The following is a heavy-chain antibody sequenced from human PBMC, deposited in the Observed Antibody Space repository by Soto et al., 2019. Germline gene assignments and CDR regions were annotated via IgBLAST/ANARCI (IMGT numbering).Heavy chain of an antibody. Sequence: SETLSLTCTVSGGSISSYYWSWIRQPPGKGLEWIGYIYYSGSTNYNPSLKSRVTISVDTSKNQFSLKLSSVTAADTAVYYCARELRSSYNWFDPWGQRTLVTVSS. D-gene: IGHD3-16*01. CDR3: ARELRSSYNWFDP. V-gene: IGHV4-59*01. J-gene: IGHJ5*02. CDR1: GGSISSYY. CDR2: IYYSGST.